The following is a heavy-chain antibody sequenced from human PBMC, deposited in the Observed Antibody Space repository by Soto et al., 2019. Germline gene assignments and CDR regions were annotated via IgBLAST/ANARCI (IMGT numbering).Heavy chain of an antibody. D-gene: IGHD3-9*01. J-gene: IGHJ4*02. Sequence: QVQLVESGGGLVKPGGSLRLSCAASGFSFSDYYMSWIRQAPGKGLEWVSYIRGSGSTKYYADSVKGRFTISRDNAKNSLYLQMNSLRAEDTAVYYCAKDLGLGVIAGYPHDCWGQGTLVTVSS. CDR1: GFSFSDYY. V-gene: IGHV3-11*01. CDR3: AKDLGLGVIAGYPHDC. CDR2: IRGSGSTK.